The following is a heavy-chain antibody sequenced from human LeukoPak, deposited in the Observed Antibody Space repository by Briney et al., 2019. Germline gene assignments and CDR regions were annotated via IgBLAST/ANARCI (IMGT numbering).Heavy chain of an antibody. Sequence: SETLSHTCNVSGGPIGGHTFYWDWIRQPPGKGLEWIATIYYNGNTFYNPFLRSRVAISIDMSKSQFSLHLSSVTAADTAVYYCARLTALAGHRGAFDIWGPGTLVTVSS. V-gene: IGHV4-39*01. CDR2: IYYNGNT. CDR1: GGPIGGHTFY. D-gene: IGHD6-19*01. J-gene: IGHJ3*02. CDR3: ARLTALAGHRGAFDI.